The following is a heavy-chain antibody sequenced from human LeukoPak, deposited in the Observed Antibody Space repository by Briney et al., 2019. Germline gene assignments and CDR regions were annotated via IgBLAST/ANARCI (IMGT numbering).Heavy chain of an antibody. CDR1: GFTFSSCR. V-gene: IGHV3-7*01. D-gene: IGHD4-17*01. J-gene: IGHJ4*02. Sequence: GGSLRLFCAASGFTFSSCRMSWARKAPGKGLEWVANIKQGGSERYYVDSVEGRFTISRDRAKNSLYPNMNSLRAEHTAVYYCARDASVTSFDSWGQGTLVTVSS. CDR3: ARDASVTSFDS. CDR2: IKQGGSER.